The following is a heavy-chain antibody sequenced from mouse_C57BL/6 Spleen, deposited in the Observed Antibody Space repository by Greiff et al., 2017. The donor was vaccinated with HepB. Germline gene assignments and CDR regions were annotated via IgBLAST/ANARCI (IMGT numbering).Heavy chain of an antibody. CDR2: IYPGDGDT. Sequence: QVQLQQSGAELVKPGASVKISCKASGYAFSSYWMNWVKQRPGKGLEWIGQIYPGDGDTNYNGKFKGKATLTADKSSSTAYMQLSSLTSEDSAVYFCARNYSSKEGDLDDWGTGTTVTVSS. CDR3: ARNYSSKEGDLDD. V-gene: IGHV1-80*01. J-gene: IGHJ1*03. CDR1: GYAFSSYW. D-gene: IGHD1-1*01.